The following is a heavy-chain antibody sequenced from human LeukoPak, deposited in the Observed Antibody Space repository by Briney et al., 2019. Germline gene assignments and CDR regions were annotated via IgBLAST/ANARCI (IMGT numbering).Heavy chain of an antibody. D-gene: IGHD6-13*01. Sequence: PSETLSLTCAVSGGSISSSNWWSWVRPPPGKGLEWIGEIYHSGSTNYNPSLKSRVTISVDKSKNQFSLKLSSVTAADTAVYYCARDRVGSSWLTDAFDIWGQGTMVTVSS. CDR3: ARDRVGSSWLTDAFDI. V-gene: IGHV4-4*02. CDR2: IYHSGST. J-gene: IGHJ3*02. CDR1: GGSISSSNW.